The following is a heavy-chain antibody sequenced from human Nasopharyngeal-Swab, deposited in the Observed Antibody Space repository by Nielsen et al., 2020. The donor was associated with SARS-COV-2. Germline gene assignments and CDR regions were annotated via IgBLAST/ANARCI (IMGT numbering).Heavy chain of an antibody. CDR3: AREERTPMIVVVIAYAFDI. D-gene: IGHD3-22*01. CDR2: ISSSGSTI. Sequence: GGSLRLSCAASGFTFSSYEMNWVRQAPGKGLEWVSYISSSGSTIYYADSVKGRFTISRDNAKNSLYLQMNSLRAEETAVYYCAREERTPMIVVVIAYAFDIWGQGTMVTVSS. CDR1: GFTFSSYE. V-gene: IGHV3-48*03. J-gene: IGHJ3*02.